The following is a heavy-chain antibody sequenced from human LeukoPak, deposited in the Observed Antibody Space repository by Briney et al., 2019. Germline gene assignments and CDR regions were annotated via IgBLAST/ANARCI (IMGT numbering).Heavy chain of an antibody. D-gene: IGHD5-18*01. CDR1: GFSFSNYA. Sequence: GGSLRLSCAASGFSFSNYAMSWVRQAPGKGLEWDSAISGSGGSTYYADSVKGRFSVSRDTSKNTLYLQMNSLRAEDTAVYYCASSGRGYSYGSETPFDYWGEGTLVTVSS. V-gene: IGHV3-23*01. CDR3: ASSGRGYSYGSETPFDY. CDR2: ISGSGGST. J-gene: IGHJ4*02.